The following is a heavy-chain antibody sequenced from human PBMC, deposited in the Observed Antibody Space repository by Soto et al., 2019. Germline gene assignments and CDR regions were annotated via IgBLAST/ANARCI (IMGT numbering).Heavy chain of an antibody. Sequence: QVQLVQSGAEVKKPGSSVKVSCKASGGTFSSYAISWVRQAPGQGLEWMGGIIPIFGTANYAQKFQGRVTXPXXEPPSTAYMALRSLRSEDTAVYYCASEGQPTGFDLWGRGTLVTVSS. CDR1: GGTFSSYA. CDR2: IIPIFGTA. D-gene: IGHD6-13*01. J-gene: IGHJ2*01. V-gene: IGHV1-69*12. CDR3: ASEGQPTGFDL.